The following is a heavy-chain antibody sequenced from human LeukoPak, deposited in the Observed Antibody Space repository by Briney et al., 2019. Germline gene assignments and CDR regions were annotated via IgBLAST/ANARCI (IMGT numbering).Heavy chain of an antibody. V-gene: IGHV1-46*01. CDR2: INPSGGST. J-gene: IGHJ4*02. D-gene: IGHD1-26*01. CDR1: GYTFTGYY. CDR3: ARDPIVGATFLDY. Sequence: ASVKVSCKASGYTFTGYYMHWVRQAPGQGLEWMGIINPSGGSTSYAQKFQGRVTMARDTSTSTVYMELSSLRSEDTAVYYCARDPIVGATFLDYWGQGTLVTVSS.